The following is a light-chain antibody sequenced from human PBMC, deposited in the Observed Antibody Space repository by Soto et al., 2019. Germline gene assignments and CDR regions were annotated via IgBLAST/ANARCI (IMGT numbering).Light chain of an antibody. CDR1: SSDVGDYNY. CDR3: SSYTSSSTLV. CDR2: DVS. V-gene: IGLV2-14*01. Sequence: QSALTQPASVSGSPGQSITISCTGTSSDVGDYNYVSWYQQHPGKAPKVMIYDVSNRPSGVSNRFSGSKSGNTASLPISGLQAEDEADYYCSSYTSSSTLVFGTGTKRTVL. J-gene: IGLJ1*01.